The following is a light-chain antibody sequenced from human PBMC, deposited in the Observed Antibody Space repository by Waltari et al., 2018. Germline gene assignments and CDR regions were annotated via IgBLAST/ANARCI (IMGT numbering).Light chain of an antibody. CDR2: AAS. V-gene: IGKV3-15*01. CDR3: QQYHKWPPGG. J-gene: IGKJ4*01. Sequence: VATQSPATLSVSPGKTVTLSCRASQRVNTNLAWYQQKPGQAPRLLIFAASTRAPGIPSRFGGSGSGTEFTLTITSLQFEDVGVYFCQQYHKWPPGGFGGGTKVEIE. CDR1: QRVNTN.